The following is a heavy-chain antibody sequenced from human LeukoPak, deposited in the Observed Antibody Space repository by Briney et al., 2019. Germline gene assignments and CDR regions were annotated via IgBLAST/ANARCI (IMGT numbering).Heavy chain of an antibody. V-gene: IGHV4-59*08. CDR1: GGSISSYY. D-gene: IGHD1-26*01. Sequence: PSETLSLTCTVSGGSISSYYWSWIRQPPGKGLEWIGYIYYSGSTNYNPSLKSRVTISVDTSKNQFSLKLSSVTAADTAVYYCARLWELLGGFDYWGQGTLVTVSS. J-gene: IGHJ4*02. CDR3: ARLWELLGGFDY. CDR2: IYYSGST.